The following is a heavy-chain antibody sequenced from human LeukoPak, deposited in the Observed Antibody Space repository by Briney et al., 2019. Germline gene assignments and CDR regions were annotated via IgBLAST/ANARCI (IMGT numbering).Heavy chain of an antibody. CDR1: GYTFSNFG. J-gene: IGHJ4*02. D-gene: IGHD2-2*01. CDR2: ISGNNDNP. V-gene: IGHV1-18*01. Sequence: VASVKVSCKTSGYTFSNFGINWVRQAPGQGLEWTGWISGNNDNPNYGQKFQGRFTVTTDSSTSTAYMELRNLRFDDTAVYYCARDGTSTDDYWGQGTLVTVSS. CDR3: ARDGTSTDDY.